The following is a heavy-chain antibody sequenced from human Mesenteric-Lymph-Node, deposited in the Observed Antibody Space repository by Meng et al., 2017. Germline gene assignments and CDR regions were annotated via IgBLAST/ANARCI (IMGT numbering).Heavy chain of an antibody. CDR2: INTNTGNP. V-gene: IGHV7-4-1*02. J-gene: IGHJ4*02. CDR3: VLGPTTAAFDY. D-gene: IGHD1-26*01. CDR1: GYSLTSYD. Sequence: QVQLVQSGAEVKKPGASVQVSCKASGYSLTSYDINWVRQAPGQGLEWMGWINTNTGNPTYAQGFTGRFVFSLDTSVSTTYLQISSLEAEDTAVYYCVLGPTTAAFDYWGQGTLVTVSS.